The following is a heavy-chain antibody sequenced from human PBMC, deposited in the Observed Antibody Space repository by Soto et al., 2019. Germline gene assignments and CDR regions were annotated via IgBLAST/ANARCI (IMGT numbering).Heavy chain of an antibody. CDR1: GGSISSGGYS. V-gene: IGHV4-30-2*01. CDR3: AGVRIGTRRDY. D-gene: IGHD2-2*01. J-gene: IGHJ4*02. CDR2: IYHSGST. Sequence: QLQLQESGSGLVKPSQTLSLNCAVSGGSISSGGYSWSWIRQPPGKGLEWIGYIYHSGSTYYNPSLTSRVTISVDRSKNQFSLKLSSVTAADTAVYYCAGVRIGTRRDYWGQGTLVTVSS.